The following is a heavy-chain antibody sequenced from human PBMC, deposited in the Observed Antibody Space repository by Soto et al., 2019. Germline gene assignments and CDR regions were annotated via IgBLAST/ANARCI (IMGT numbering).Heavy chain of an antibody. J-gene: IGHJ4*02. V-gene: IGHV1-18*01. Sequence: QVQLVQSGAEVKKPGASVKVSCKASGYTFINYGISWVRQAPGQGLEWMGWISAYNDNTNYAQKFQGRVTMTTDTSTRTAYMELRSLTSDDTAVYYCARDGYYYDNSDYSPFDSWGQGTLVTVSS. CDR2: ISAYNDNT. D-gene: IGHD3-22*01. CDR3: ARDGYYYDNSDYSPFDS. CDR1: GYTFINYG.